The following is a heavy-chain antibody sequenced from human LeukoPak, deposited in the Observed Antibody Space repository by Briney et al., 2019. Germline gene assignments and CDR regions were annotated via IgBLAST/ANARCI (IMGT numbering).Heavy chain of an antibody. Sequence: GRFPQLSCSASRFTFTTYGMDLVPPAPRKGLEWVSGIGGSGTRTYYADSVKGRFTISRDNSKNTLYLQMNSLRDEDTAVYYCAKDSHWILFDDWGQGTLVTVSS. D-gene: IGHD2-2*03. V-gene: IGHV3-23*01. CDR3: AKDSHWILFDD. CDR2: IGGSGTRT. J-gene: IGHJ4*02. CDR1: RFTFTTYG.